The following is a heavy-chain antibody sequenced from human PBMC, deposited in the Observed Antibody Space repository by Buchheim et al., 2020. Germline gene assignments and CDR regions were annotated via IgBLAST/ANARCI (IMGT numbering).Heavy chain of an antibody. CDR3: VRLSGKVPLFVF. V-gene: IGHV4-39*07. Sequence: QLQLQESGPGLVKPSETLSLTCIVSGESISNGGHYWGWIRQTPGKGQEWLGSIYHSGNTYQNPSLESRVRMSVDTSKNQFSMTLTSVTAADAAVYHCVRLSGKVPLFVFWGQG. J-gene: IGHJ4*02. CDR1: GESISNGGHY. CDR2: IYHSGNT. D-gene: IGHD3-10*01.